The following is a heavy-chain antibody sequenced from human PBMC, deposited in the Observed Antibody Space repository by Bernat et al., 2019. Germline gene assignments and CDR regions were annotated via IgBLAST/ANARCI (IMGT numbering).Heavy chain of an antibody. Sequence: EVQLVESGGGLVQPGGSLRLSCAASGFSFSSYWMNWVRQAPGKGLEWVANIKEDGSENNYVDSVKGRFTISRDNSKNTLYLQMNSLRAEDTAVYYCARDRRGTDSGGMDVWGQGTTVAVSS. J-gene: IGHJ6*02. D-gene: IGHD3-16*01. CDR2: IKEDGSEN. V-gene: IGHV3-7*01. CDR1: GFSFSSYW. CDR3: ARDRRGTDSGGMDV.